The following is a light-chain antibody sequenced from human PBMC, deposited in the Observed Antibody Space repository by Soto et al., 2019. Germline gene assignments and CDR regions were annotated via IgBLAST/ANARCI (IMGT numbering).Light chain of an antibody. CDR1: QSISSW. Sequence: DSQMTQYPSTLSASVGDRVTITCRASQSISSWLAWYQQKPGKAPKLLISKASTLQSGVPPRFSGSGYGTEFPLTISSLQPDDFATYYCQQYERYPMTFGGGTKVEIK. J-gene: IGKJ4*01. CDR2: KAS. V-gene: IGKV1-5*03. CDR3: QQYERYPMT.